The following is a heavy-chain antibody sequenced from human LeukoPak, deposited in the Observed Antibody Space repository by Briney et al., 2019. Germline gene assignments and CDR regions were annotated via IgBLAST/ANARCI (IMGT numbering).Heavy chain of an antibody. D-gene: IGHD1-26*01. V-gene: IGHV1-18*01. J-gene: IGHJ4*02. CDR3: AKIGSSHDFDY. Sequence: ASVKASCKASGYTYTSYGISWVRQAPGQGLEWMGWISAYNGNTNFAQNLQGRVTMTTDTSTTTGYMELRSLRSDDTAVYYCAKIGSSHDFDYWGQGTLITVSS. CDR1: GYTYTSYG. CDR2: ISAYNGNT.